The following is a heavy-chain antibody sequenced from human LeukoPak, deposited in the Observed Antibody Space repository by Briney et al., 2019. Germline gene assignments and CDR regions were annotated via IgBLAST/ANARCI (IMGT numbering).Heavy chain of an antibody. CDR2: ISGSGGST. D-gene: IGHD1-1*01. V-gene: IGHV3-23*01. Sequence: GGSLRLSCAASGFTFSDYYMSWIRQAPGKGLEWVSAISGSGGSTYYADSVKGRFTISRDNSKNTLYLQMNSLRAEDTAVYYCAKGGEVQTGTINYYYYYYMDVWGKGTTVTVSS. CDR3: AKGGEVQTGTINYYYYYYMDV. CDR1: GFTFSDYY. J-gene: IGHJ6*03.